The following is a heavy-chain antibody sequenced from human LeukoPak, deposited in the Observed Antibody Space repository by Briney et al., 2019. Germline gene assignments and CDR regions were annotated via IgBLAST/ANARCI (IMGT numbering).Heavy chain of an antibody. J-gene: IGHJ4*02. Sequence: GGSLRLSCAASGFTFSSYAMSWVRQAPGKGLEWVSAISGSGGSTYYADSVKGRFTISRDNSKSTLYLQMNSLRAEDTAVYYCAKVPPDGEPPSSDWSSGGYWGQGTLVTVSS. CDR1: GFTFSSYA. CDR3: AKVPPDGEPPSSDWSSGGY. D-gene: IGHD6-19*01. CDR2: ISGSGGST. V-gene: IGHV3-23*01.